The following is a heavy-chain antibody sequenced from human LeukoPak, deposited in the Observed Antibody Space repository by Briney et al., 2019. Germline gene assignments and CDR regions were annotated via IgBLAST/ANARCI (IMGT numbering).Heavy chain of an antibody. CDR2: IYYSGST. CDR3: ACTPYNPWMWKSLEY. J-gene: IGHJ4*02. V-gene: IGHV4-30-4*01. Sequence: SETLSLTCTVSGGSISSGDYYWSWIRQPPGKGLEWIGYIYYSGSTYYNPSLKSRVTISVDTSKNQFSLKLSSVTAADTAVYYCACTPYNPWMWKSLEYWGQGTLVTVSS. D-gene: IGHD2-15*01. CDR1: GGSISSGDYY.